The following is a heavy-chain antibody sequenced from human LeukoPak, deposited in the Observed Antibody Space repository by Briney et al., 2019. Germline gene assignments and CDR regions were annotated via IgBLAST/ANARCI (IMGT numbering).Heavy chain of an antibody. V-gene: IGHV3-15*01. CDR2: IKTKTDGGTT. Sequence: GGALRLSCAASGRTFCNAWMSWVRQALGKGVEWVGRIKTKTDGGTTDYAAPGKGRFTISRDDSKNTLYLQMNSLKTEDTAVYFFTTGYYDILTGYFSFDYWGQGTLVTVSS. CDR3: TTGYYDILTGYFSFDY. J-gene: IGHJ4*02. D-gene: IGHD3-9*01. CDR1: GRTFCNAW.